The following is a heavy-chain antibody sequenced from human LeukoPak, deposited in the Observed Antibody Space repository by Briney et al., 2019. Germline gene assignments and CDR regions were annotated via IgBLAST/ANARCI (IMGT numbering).Heavy chain of an antibody. D-gene: IGHD5-18*01. Sequence: GGSLRLSCVASGFTFSSYYMNWVRQAPGKGLEWVSYITSTSRTIFYADSVKGRFTISRDNAKNSLYLQMNSLRAEDTAVYYCARGGYSYGLGDDYWGQGTLVTVSS. CDR3: ARGGYSYGLGDDY. V-gene: IGHV3-48*04. CDR1: GFTFSSYY. J-gene: IGHJ4*02. CDR2: ITSTSRTI.